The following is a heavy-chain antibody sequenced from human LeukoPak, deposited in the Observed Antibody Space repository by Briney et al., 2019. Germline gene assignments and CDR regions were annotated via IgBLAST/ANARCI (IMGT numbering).Heavy chain of an antibody. CDR1: GYSFSIYW. Sequence: GESLKISCKGSGYSFSIYWIGWVRQRPGKGLEWMGIIYPGDSQTRYSPSFQGQVTISADKSTSTAYLQWSSLKASDTAMYYCAKATTVASWGYFQHWGQGTLLSVSS. V-gene: IGHV5-51*01. D-gene: IGHD4-23*01. CDR2: IYPGDSQT. J-gene: IGHJ1*01. CDR3: AKATTVASWGYFQH.